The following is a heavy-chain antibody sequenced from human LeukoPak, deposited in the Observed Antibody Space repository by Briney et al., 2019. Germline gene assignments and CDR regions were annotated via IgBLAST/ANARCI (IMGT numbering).Heavy chain of an antibody. J-gene: IGHJ4*02. D-gene: IGHD1-26*01. CDR2: INHSGIT. V-gene: IGHV4-34*01. CDR3: ARGRYGGATS. CDR1: GGSFSVYY. Sequence: PSETLSLTCAVSGGSFSVYYWSWIRQPPGKGLEWIGEINHSGITNYIPSLKSRVTISADTSKNQFPLKLSSVTAADTAVYYCARGRYGGATSWGQGTLVTVSS.